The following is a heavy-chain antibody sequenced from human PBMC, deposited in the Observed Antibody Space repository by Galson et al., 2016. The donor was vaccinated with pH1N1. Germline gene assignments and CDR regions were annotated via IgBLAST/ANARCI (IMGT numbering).Heavy chain of an antibody. CDR1: GFSPSTSGVG. J-gene: IGHJ4*02. Sequence: PALVKPTQTLTLTCTFSGFSPSTSGVGVGWIRQPPGKALEWLALIYWDDDKRYSPSLKSRLTITKDTSKNQVVLTMTNMDPVDTATYYCAHNIEWELGAYFDYWGQGTLVTVSS. CDR3: AHNIEWELGAYFDY. D-gene: IGHD1-26*01. V-gene: IGHV2-5*02. CDR2: IYWDDDK.